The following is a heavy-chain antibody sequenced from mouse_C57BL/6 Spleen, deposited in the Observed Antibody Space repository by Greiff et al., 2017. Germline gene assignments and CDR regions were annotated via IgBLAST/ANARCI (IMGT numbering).Heavy chain of an antibody. J-gene: IGHJ2*01. V-gene: IGHV1-64*01. CDR3: ARAPTTVVAYYFDY. CDR1: GYTFTSYW. D-gene: IGHD1-1*01. CDR2: IHPNSGST. Sequence: QVQLQQPGAELVKPGASVKLSCKASGYTFTSYWMHWVKQRPGQGLEWIGMIHPNSGSTNYNEKLKSKATLTVDKSSSTAYMQLSSLTSEDSAVYYCARAPTTVVAYYFDYWGQGTTLTVSS.